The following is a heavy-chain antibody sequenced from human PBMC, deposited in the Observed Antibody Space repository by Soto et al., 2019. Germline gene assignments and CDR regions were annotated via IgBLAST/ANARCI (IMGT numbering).Heavy chain of an antibody. V-gene: IGHV4-59*01. CDR1: GGSISSYY. D-gene: IGHD2-15*01. CDR3: AREYGIGGAAFDI. Sequence: TSETLSLTCTVSGGSISSYYWSWIRQPPGKGLEWIGYIYYSGSTNYNPSLKSRVTISVDTSKNQFSLKLSSVTAEDTAVYYCAREYGIGGAAFDIWGQGTMVTVSS. J-gene: IGHJ3*02. CDR2: IYYSGST.